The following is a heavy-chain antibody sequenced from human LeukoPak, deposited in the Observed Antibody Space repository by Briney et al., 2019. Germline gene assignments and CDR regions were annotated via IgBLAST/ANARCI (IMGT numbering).Heavy chain of an antibody. CDR2: ISYDGSNK. CDR1: GFTFSSCA. V-gene: IGHV3-30-3*01. D-gene: IGHD6-6*01. CDR3: AKDGQLGGSLFTDY. J-gene: IGHJ4*02. Sequence: GGSLRLSCAASGFTFSSCAMHWVRQAPGKGLEWVAVISYDGSNKYYADSVKGRFTISRDNSKNTLYLQMNSLRAEDTAVYYCAKDGQLGGSLFTDYWGQGTLVTVSS.